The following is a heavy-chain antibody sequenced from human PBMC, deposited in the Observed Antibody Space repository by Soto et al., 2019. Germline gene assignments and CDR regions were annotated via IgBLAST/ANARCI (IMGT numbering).Heavy chain of an antibody. CDR1: GFTFSSYA. Sequence: QVQLVESGGGVVQPGRSLRLSCAASGFTFSSYAMHWVRQAPGKGLEWVAVISYDGSNKYYADSVKGRFTISRDNSKNTLYLQMNSLRAEDTAVYYCARDGPDGYWGQGTLVTVSS. J-gene: IGHJ4*02. V-gene: IGHV3-30-3*01. CDR3: ARDGPDGY. CDR2: ISYDGSNK.